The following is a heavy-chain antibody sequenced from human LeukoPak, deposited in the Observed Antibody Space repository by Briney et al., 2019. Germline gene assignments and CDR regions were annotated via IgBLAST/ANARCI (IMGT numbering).Heavy chain of an antibody. CDR1: GFTFSGCG. CDR2: IWYDGRDK. J-gene: IGHJ4*02. V-gene: IGHV3-30*02. CDR3: AKDPYSYGSYFDY. Sequence: GGSLRLSCAASGFTFSGCGMHWVRQAPGKGLEWVAFIWYDGRDKYYVDSVKGRFTISRDNSKNTLYLQMKSLRAEDTAMYYCAKDPYSYGSYFDYWGQGTLVTVST. D-gene: IGHD5-18*01.